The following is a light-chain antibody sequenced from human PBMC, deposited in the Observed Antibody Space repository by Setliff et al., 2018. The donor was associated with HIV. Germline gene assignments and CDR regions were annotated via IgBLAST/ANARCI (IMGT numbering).Light chain of an antibody. CDR1: SSNIGSDA. V-gene: IGLV1-44*01. CDR2: DNN. Sequence: QTQPPSASATSGQRVTISCSGSSSNIGSDAVSWYQQLPGTAPKLLIYDNNQRPSGVADRFSGPQSGTSASLAITGLQSEDEADYYCAAWDVSLNGLVFGAGTKVTVL. J-gene: IGLJ3*02. CDR3: AAWDVSLNGLV.